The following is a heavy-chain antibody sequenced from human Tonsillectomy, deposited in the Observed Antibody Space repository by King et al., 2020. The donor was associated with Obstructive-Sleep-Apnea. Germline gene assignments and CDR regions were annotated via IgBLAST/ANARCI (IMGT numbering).Heavy chain of an antibody. V-gene: IGHV3-30*09. Sequence: QVQLVESGGGVVQPGRSLRLSCAASGFIFSSYAMHWVRQAPGKGLEWVAVISYDGSNEYHADSVKGRFAISRDNSRDTLYLQMNSLRAEDTAVYYCARDRDTVLTGGYFDYWGQGTLVTVSS. D-gene: IGHD7-27*01. CDR3: ARDRDTVLTGGYFDY. CDR1: GFIFSSYA. CDR2: ISYDGSNE. J-gene: IGHJ4*02.